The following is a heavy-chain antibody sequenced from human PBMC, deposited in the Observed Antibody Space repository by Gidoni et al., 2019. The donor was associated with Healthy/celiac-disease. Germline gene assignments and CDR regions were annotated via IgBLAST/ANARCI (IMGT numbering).Heavy chain of an antibody. CDR1: GFTFDDYT. CDR2: ISWDGGST. J-gene: IGHJ4*02. Sequence: EVQLVESGGVVVQPGASLSLSCAASGFTFDDYTMHWVRQETGKGLEWVSLISWDGGSTYYADSVKGRFTISRDNSKNSLYLQMNSLRTEDTALYYCAKADYGGHYFDYWGQGTLVTVSS. D-gene: IGHD4-17*01. V-gene: IGHV3-43*01. CDR3: AKADYGGHYFDY.